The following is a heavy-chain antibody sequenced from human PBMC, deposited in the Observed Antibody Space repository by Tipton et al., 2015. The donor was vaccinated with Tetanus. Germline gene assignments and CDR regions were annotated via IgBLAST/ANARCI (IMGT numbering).Heavy chain of an antibody. CDR1: GGSMSNSDYY. Sequence: TLSLTCIVSGGSMSNSDYYGAWVSQSPGKGLEWIGSISYSGRTYNNPSLKSRVTMSVDTSKKDFSGRLRSVTAADTAVYYCARLREIVSRSGWALDNWGQGILVTVSS. J-gene: IGHJ4*02. CDR2: ISYSGRT. CDR3: ARLREIVSRSGWALDN. V-gene: IGHV4-39*02. D-gene: IGHD5/OR15-5a*01.